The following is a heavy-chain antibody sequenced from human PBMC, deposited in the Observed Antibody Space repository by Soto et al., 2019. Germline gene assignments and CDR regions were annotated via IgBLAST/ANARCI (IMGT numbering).Heavy chain of an antibody. Sequence: ETLSLTCTVSGGSVSSGSYYWSWIRQPPGKALEWLAHIFWNDETSYSPSLRSRLTISKDTSKSQVVLTMTNMDPVDTATYYCARPAHSSSWLSFSYWGQGTLVTVSS. V-gene: IGHV2-26*01. CDR1: GGSVSSGSYY. D-gene: IGHD6-13*01. J-gene: IGHJ4*02. CDR3: ARPAHSSSWLSFSY. CDR2: IFWNDET.